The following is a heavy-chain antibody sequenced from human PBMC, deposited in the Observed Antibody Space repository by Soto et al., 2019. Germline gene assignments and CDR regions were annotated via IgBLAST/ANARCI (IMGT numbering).Heavy chain of an antibody. CDR2: ISYDGSNK. J-gene: IGHJ6*01. CDR3: ARAAFAYGVDV. V-gene: IGHV3-30-3*01. CDR1: GFRFSSYA. Sequence: PGGSLRLSCAASGFRFSSYAMHWVRQAPGKGLEWVAVISYDGSNKYYADSVKGRFTISRDNSKNTLYLQMNSLRAEDTAVYYCARAAFAYGVDVWGQGTTVTVSS. D-gene: IGHD3-16*01.